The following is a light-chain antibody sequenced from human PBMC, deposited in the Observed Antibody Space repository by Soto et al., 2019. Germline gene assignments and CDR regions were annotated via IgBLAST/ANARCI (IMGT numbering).Light chain of an antibody. Sequence: IQMTQSPSSLSASVGDRVTITCRASQNINTYLNWYQQRPGQAPQLLIFTASSFQGGVPARFSASGPRTDFTLTISSLQPDDFATYYCQQTSAAPFTFGPGTKVDIK. J-gene: IGKJ3*01. CDR2: TAS. CDR3: QQTSAAPFT. V-gene: IGKV1-39*01. CDR1: QNINTY.